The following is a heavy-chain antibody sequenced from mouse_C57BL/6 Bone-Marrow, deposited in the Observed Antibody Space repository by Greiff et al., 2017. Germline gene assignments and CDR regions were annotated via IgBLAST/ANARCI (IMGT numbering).Heavy chain of an antibody. Sequence: EVKLQESGPELVKPGASVKISCKASGYSFTDYNMNWVKQSNGKSLEWIGVINPNYGTTSYNQKFKGKATLTVDQSSSTAYMQLNSLTSEDSAVYYCARYPITTVVATDAMDYWGQGTSVTVSS. CDR3: ARYPITTVVATDAMDY. J-gene: IGHJ4*01. CDR1: GYSFTDYN. V-gene: IGHV1-39*01. D-gene: IGHD1-1*01. CDR2: INPNYGTT.